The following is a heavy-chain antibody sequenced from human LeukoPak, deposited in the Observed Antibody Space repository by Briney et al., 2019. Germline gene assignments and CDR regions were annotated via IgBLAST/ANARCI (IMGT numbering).Heavy chain of an antibody. CDR3: ARGIYYGNAFDI. V-gene: IGHV4-34*01. Sequence: SETLSLTCAVYGGSFSGYYWSWIRQPPGKGLEWIGEINHSGSTNYNPSLKSRVTISVDTSKNQFSLKLSSVTAADTAVYYCARGIYYGNAFDIWGQGTMVTVSS. CDR1: GGSFSGYY. CDR2: INHSGST. D-gene: IGHD3-10*01. J-gene: IGHJ3*02.